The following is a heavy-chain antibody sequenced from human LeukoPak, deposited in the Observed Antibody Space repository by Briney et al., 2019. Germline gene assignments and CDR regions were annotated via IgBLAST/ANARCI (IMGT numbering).Heavy chain of an antibody. CDR2: IGSSGNSM. CDR1: GFTFSSYE. CDR3: ARVGCNWNYGDY. J-gene: IGHJ4*02. D-gene: IGHD1-7*01. V-gene: IGHV3-48*03. Sequence: GGSLRLSCEASGFTFSSYEMTWVRQAPGKGLEWVSYIGSSGNSMYHADSVKGRFTISRDNAKNSLYLHMNSLRAEDTAIYYCARVGCNWNYGDYWGQGTLVTVSS.